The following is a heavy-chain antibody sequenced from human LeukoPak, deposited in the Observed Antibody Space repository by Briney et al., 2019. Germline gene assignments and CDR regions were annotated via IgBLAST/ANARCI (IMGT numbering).Heavy chain of an antibody. CDR2: IYTSGST. J-gene: IGHJ6*03. CDR1: GGSISSYY. CDR3: ASLCGSGQGYYMDV. Sequence: SETLSLTCTVSGGSISSYYWSWIRQPAGKGLEWIGRIYTSGSTNYNPSLKSRVTMSVDTSKNQFSLKLSSVTAADTAVYYCASLCGSGQGYYMDVWGKGTTVTVSS. D-gene: IGHD3-10*01. V-gene: IGHV4-4*07.